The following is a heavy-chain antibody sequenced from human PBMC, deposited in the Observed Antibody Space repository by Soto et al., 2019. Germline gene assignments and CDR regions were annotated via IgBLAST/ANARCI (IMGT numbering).Heavy chain of an antibody. Sequence: ASVKVSCKASGYTFTSYAMHWVRQAPGQRLEWMGWINAGNGNTKYSQKFQGRVTITRDTSASTAYMELSSLRSEDTAVYYCARGGYDFWSGYYHFDYWGQGTLVTVSS. CDR1: GYTFTSYA. J-gene: IGHJ4*02. V-gene: IGHV1-3*01. CDR3: ARGGYDFWSGYYHFDY. D-gene: IGHD3-3*01. CDR2: INAGNGNT.